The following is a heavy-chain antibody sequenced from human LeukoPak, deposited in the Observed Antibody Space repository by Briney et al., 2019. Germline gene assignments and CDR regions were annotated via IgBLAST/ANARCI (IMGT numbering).Heavy chain of an antibody. D-gene: IGHD3-10*01. CDR3: ARDEGRAGDLGY. Sequence: ASVKVACKASGYSFTVYYIHWVRRAPGQGLEWMGWIVPSSGDTHYAQKFQGRVTMTRDTSISTAYLELTRLTSDDTAVYFCARDEGRAGDLGYWGQGTLVRVSS. CDR2: IVPSSGDT. CDR1: GYSFTVYY. V-gene: IGHV1-2*02. J-gene: IGHJ4*02.